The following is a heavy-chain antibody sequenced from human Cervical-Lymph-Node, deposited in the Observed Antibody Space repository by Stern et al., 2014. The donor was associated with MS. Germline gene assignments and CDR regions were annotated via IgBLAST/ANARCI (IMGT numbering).Heavy chain of an antibody. D-gene: IGHD6-13*01. V-gene: IGHV4-31*03. Sequence: QLQLQESGPGLVKPSQTLSLTCTVSGGSIRSGGYYWSWIRQHPGKGLEWIGYIYYSGSTQYNPSLKSRVTISIDTSKNQFSLELSSVTAADTAVYYCARAYSSREPYYFDFWGQGTLVTVSS. CDR3: ARAYSSREPYYFDF. CDR1: GGSIRSGGYY. J-gene: IGHJ4*02. CDR2: IYYSGST.